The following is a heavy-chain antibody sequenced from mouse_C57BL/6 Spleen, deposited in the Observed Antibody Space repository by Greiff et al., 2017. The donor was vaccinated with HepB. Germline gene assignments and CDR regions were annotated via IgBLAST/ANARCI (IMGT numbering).Heavy chain of an antibody. V-gene: IGHV1-50*01. Sequence: QVQLQQPGAELVKPGASVKLSCKASGYTFTSYWMQWVKQRPGQGLEWIGEIDPSDSYTNYNQKFKGKATLTVDTSSSTAYMPLSSLTSEDSAVYYCARRTGRAFFDYWGQGTTLTVSS. CDR2: IDPSDSYT. CDR3: ARRTGRAFFDY. CDR1: GYTFTSYW. D-gene: IGHD3-3*01. J-gene: IGHJ2*01.